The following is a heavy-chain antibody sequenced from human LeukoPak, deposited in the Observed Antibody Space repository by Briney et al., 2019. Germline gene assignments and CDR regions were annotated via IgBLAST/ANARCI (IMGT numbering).Heavy chain of an antibody. D-gene: IGHD4-17*01. CDR3: ASGTTVTNFAY. J-gene: IGHJ4*02. Sequence: PSETLSLTCTVSGGSISSYCWSWIRQPPGKGLEWIGYIYYSGSTNYNPSLKSRVTISIDTSKNQFSLNLSSVTAADTAVYYCASGTTVTNFAYWGQGTLVTVSS. CDR1: GGSISSYC. CDR2: IYYSGST. V-gene: IGHV4-59*08.